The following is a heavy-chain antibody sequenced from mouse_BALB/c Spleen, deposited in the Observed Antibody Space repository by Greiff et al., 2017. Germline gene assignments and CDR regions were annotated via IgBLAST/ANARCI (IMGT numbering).Heavy chain of an antibody. CDR1: GFSLTSYG. CDR2: IWAGGST. D-gene: IGHD2-1*01. J-gene: IGHJ4*01. CDR3: ARIYYGPYYAMDY. Sequence: VQRVESGPGLVAPSQSLSITCTVSGFSLTSYGVHWVRQPPGKGLEWLGVIWAGGSTNYNSALMSRLSISKDNSKSQVFLKMNSLQTDDTAMYYCARIYYGPYYAMDYWGQGTAVTVSS. V-gene: IGHV2-9*02.